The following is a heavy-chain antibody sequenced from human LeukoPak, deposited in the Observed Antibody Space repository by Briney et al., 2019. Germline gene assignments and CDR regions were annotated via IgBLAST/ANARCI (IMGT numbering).Heavy chain of an antibody. CDR1: GFTFSSYA. CDR3: ARDRWVDY. J-gene: IGHJ4*02. Sequence: PGGSLRLSCAASGFTFSSYAMHWVRQAPGKGPEWVAVISYDGSNKYYADSVKGRFTISRDNSKNTLYLQMNSLRAEDTAVYYCARDRWVDYWGQGTLVTVSS. CDR2: ISYDGSNK. D-gene: IGHD5-24*01. V-gene: IGHV3-30-3*01.